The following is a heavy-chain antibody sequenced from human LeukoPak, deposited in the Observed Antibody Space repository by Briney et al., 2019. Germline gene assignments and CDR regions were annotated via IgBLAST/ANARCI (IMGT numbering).Heavy chain of an antibody. Sequence: GGSLRLSCAASGFTFSSYAMSWVRQAPEKGLEWVSDISGSGASTYYADSVKGRFTISRDKSKNTVYLQMNSLRAEDTAVYYCARDDSTDKLLWFYWGQGTLVTVPS. CDR2: ISGSGAST. D-gene: IGHD3-10*01. J-gene: IGHJ4*02. CDR3: ARDDSTDKLLWFY. V-gene: IGHV3-23*01. CDR1: GFTFSSYA.